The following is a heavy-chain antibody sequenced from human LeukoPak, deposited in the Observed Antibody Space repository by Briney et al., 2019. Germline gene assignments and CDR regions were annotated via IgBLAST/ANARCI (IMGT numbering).Heavy chain of an antibody. CDR2: IYSSGST. CDR1: GGSINSFY. V-gene: IGHV4-4*07. D-gene: IGHD3-10*01. Sequence: SETLSLICTVSGGSINSFYWTWIRQPAGKGLEWIGRIYSSGSTNFNPSLKSRVTISVDTSKNQFSLRLTSVTAADTALYYCAREVESWFGDLLSYFDSWGQGTQVTVSS. CDR3: AREVESWFGDLLSYFDS. J-gene: IGHJ4*02.